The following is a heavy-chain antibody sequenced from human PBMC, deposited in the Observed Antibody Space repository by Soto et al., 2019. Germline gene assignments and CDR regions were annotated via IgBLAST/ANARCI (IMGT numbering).Heavy chain of an antibody. CDR2: IYPGDSDT. V-gene: IGHV5-51*01. J-gene: IGHJ6*02. D-gene: IGHD4-17*01. CDR1: GYSFTSYW. Sequence: PGESLKISCKGSGYSFTSYWIGWVRQMPGKGLEWMGIIYPGDSDTRYSPSFQGQVTISADKSISTAYLQWSSLKASDTAMYYCARQSYGDYAWHYYYYGMDVWGQGTTVTVSS. CDR3: ARQSYGDYAWHYYYYGMDV.